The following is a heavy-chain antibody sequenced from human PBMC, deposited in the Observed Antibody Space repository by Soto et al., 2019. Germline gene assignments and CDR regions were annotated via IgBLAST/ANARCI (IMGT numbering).Heavy chain of an antibody. J-gene: IGHJ4*02. D-gene: IGHD3-3*01. CDR1: GGSISSGGSY. CDR3: ARAPETPPIFGVVRPYFFDF. Sequence: QVQLQESGPGLVKSSQTLSLTCTVSGGSISSGGSYWSWIRQRPGKGLEWIGYIFYSDSFYYTPSLKGRVVILADTSTNQFTLTLSSVTDADTAVYYCARAPETPPIFGVVRPYFFDFWGQGTLVTVSS. CDR2: IFYSDSF. V-gene: IGHV4-31*03.